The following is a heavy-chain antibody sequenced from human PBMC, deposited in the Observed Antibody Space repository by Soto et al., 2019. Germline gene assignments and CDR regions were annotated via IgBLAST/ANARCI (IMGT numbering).Heavy chain of an antibody. CDR2: INAGNGNT. V-gene: IGHV1-3*01. J-gene: IGHJ4*02. CDR3: ARDSTAGY. Sequence: ASVKVSCKASGYTFTSYAMHWVRQAPGQRLEWMGWINAGNGNTKYSQKKQGRVTITRDTSTSTVYMELSSLRSEDTAVYYCARDSTAGYWGQGTLVTVSS. CDR1: GYTFTSYA.